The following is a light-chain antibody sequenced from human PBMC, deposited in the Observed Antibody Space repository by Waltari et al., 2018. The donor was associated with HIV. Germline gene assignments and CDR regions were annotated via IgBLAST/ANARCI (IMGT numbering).Light chain of an antibody. CDR3: SSYTTFNTII. CDR2: DVV. Sequence: QSALTQPASVSGSPGQSITISCAGTGAEVGAYNYVAWYQNIPDTVPKIILYDVVSRPSGVSDRFSGSKSGNTASLTISGLQAEDAGDYYCSSYTTFNTIIFGGGTKLTVL. V-gene: IGLV2-14*03. J-gene: IGLJ2*01. CDR1: GAEVGAYNY.